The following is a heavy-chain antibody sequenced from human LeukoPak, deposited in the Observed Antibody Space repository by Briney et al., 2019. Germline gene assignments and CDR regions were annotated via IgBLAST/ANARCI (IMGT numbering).Heavy chain of an antibody. V-gene: IGHV3-11*01. J-gene: IGHJ4*02. CDR2: ISSSGSTI. CDR1: GFTFSDYY. Sequence: GGSLRLSCAASGFTFSDYYMSWIRQAPGKGLEWVSYISSSGSTIYYADSVKGRFTISRDNAKDSLYLQMNSLRAEDTAVYYCAGDELLWFGELAAPTYYWGQGTLVTVSS. CDR3: AGDELLWFGELAAPTYY. D-gene: IGHD3-10*01.